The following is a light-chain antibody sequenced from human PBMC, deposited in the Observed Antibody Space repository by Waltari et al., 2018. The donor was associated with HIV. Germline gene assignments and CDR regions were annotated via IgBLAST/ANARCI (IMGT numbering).Light chain of an antibody. V-gene: IGLV1-40*01. CDR3: QSFDYDSSLTVL. CDR2: GNR. CDR1: SSNIGDADFD. J-gene: IGLJ2*01. Sequence: QSVLTQPPSVSGVPGQTVTISCSGSSSNIGDADFDVHWYRQLPGTAPKLLIYGNRIRPSGVPDRFSGSKSGTSASLAITGLQPEDEADYYCQSFDYDSSLTVLFGGGTKLTVL.